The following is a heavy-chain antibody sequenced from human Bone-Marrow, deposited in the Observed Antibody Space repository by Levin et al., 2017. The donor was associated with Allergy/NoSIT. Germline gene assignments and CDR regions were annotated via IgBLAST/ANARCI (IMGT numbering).Heavy chain of an antibody. CDR1: GFSFSDYY. D-gene: IGHD1-1*01. V-gene: IGHV3-11*01. CDR2: ISGSAGTI. Sequence: SCSASGFSFSDYYMSWIRQAPGKGLEWLSYISGSAGTIYYADSLEGRFTASRDNAKKTLYLEMHTLRVEDTAVYYCVRDRGERLGFDYWGRGSLVTVSS. CDR3: VRDRGERLGFDY. J-gene: IGHJ4*02.